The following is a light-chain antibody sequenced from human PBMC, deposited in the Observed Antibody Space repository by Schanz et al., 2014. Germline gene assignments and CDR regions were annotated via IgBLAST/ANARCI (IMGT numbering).Light chain of an antibody. Sequence: QSALTQPASVSGSPGQSITLSCTGTSSDVGGYNYVSWYQQQPGKAPKLMIYEVSKRPSGVPDRFSGSKSGNTASLTISGLQAEDEADYYCSSYTSSTTPFVFGTGTKLTVL. CDR1: SSDVGGYNY. V-gene: IGLV2-14*01. CDR2: EVS. CDR3: SSYTSSTTPFV. J-gene: IGLJ1*01.